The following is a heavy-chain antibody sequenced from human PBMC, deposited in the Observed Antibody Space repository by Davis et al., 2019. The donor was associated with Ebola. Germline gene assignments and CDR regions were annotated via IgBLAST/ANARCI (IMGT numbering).Heavy chain of an antibody. CDR1: GYIFTSYA. D-gene: IGHD3-10*01. CDR3: ARDLGRVTGFDY. J-gene: IGHJ4*02. CDR2: INGGNGDT. Sequence: AASVKVSCKASGYIFTSYAMHWVRQAPGQRLEWMGWINGGNGDTKYSQKFRDRVTITRDTSASTAYMELSSLRSEDTAVYYCARDLGRVTGFDYWGQGTLVTVSS. V-gene: IGHV1-3*01.